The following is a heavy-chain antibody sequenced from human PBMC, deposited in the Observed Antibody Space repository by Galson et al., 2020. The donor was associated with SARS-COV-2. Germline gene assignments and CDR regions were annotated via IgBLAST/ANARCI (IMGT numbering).Heavy chain of an antibody. CDR1: GFTFSIYA. CDR2: ISYDGSNK. V-gene: IGHV3-30-3*01. J-gene: IGHJ6*02. CDR3: AREDYYYYGMDG. Sequence: QAGGSLRLSCAASGFTFSIYAMHWVRQAPGKGLEWVAVISYDGSNKYYADSVKGRFTISRDNSKNTLYLQMNSLRAEDTAVYYCAREDYYYYGMDGWGQGGTVTVSS.